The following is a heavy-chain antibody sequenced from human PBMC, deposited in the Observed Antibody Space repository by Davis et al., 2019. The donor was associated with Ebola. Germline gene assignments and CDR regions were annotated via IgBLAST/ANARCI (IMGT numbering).Heavy chain of an antibody. V-gene: IGHV1-46*01. Sequence: ASVKVSCKASGYTFTSYYMHWVRQAPGQGLEWMGIINPSGGSTSYAQKFQGRVTMTRDTSTSTVYMELSSLRSEDTAVYYCVRALTVAAREHSFDYWGQGTLVTVSS. CDR1: GYTFTSYY. J-gene: IGHJ4*02. CDR3: VRALTVAAREHSFDY. D-gene: IGHD2-15*01. CDR2: INPSGGST.